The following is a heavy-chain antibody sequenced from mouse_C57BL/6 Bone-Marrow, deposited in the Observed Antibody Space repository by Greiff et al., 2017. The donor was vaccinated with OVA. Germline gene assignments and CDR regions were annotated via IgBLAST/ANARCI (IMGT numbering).Heavy chain of an antibody. J-gene: IGHJ4*01. CDR2: IYPGSGNT. Sequence: VQLQESGPELVKPGASVKISCKASGYSFTSYYIHWVKQRPGQGLEWIGWIYPGSGNTKYNEKFKGKATLTADTSSSTAYMQLSSLTSEDSAVYYCARYYGRRKYYAMDYWGQGTSVTVSS. CDR1: GYSFTSYY. D-gene: IGHD1-1*01. CDR3: ARYYGRRKYYAMDY. V-gene: IGHV1-66*01.